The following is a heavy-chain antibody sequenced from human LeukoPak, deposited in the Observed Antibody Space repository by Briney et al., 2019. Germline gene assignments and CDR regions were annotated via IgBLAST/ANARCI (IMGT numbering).Heavy chain of an antibody. CDR1: GGSISSSSYY. J-gene: IGHJ3*02. Sequence: SETLSLTCTVSGGSISSSSYYWGWIRQPPGKGLEWIGSIYYSGSTYYNPSLKSRVTISVDTSKNQFSLKLSSVTAADTAVYYCARFLEWLFDAFDIWGQGTMVTVSS. CDR2: IYYSGST. D-gene: IGHD3-3*01. CDR3: ARFLEWLFDAFDI. V-gene: IGHV4-39*01.